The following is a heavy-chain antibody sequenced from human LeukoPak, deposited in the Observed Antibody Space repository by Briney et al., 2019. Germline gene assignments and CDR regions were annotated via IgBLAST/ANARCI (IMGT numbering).Heavy chain of an antibody. CDR2: IYHTGSA. CDR1: GFSISSGYY. Sequence: SETLSLTCGVSGFSISSGYYWGWIRQPPGKGLEWIGSIYHTGSAYYNPSLKSRVIISVDASQNQFSLKMNSVTAADTAVYYCARSHYVSGSQGGMDVWGKGTTVTVSS. CDR3: ARSHYVSGSQGGMDV. V-gene: IGHV4-38-2*01. D-gene: IGHD3-10*01. J-gene: IGHJ6*04.